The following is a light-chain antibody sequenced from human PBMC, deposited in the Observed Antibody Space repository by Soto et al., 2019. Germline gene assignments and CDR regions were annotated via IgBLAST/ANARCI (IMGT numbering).Light chain of an antibody. CDR3: QQYHSYPAS. J-gene: IGKJ1*01. V-gene: IGKV1-16*01. CDR2: DAS. CDR1: QGISSF. Sequence: DIQMTQSPSSQSASVGDRVTITCRASQGISSFLAWFQQKPGKAPKSLIYDASTLQSGVSSRFSGSGSDTHFTLTISSLQPEDFATYYCQQYHSYPASFGQGTKVEIK.